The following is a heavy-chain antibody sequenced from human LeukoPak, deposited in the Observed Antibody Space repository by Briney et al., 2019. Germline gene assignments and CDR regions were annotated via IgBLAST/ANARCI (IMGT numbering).Heavy chain of an antibody. V-gene: IGHV3-66*01. Sequence: GGSLRLSCAASGFTFSRYAFSWVRQAPGKGLEWVSVIYSGGSTYYADSVKGRFTISRDNSKNTLYLQMNSLRAEDTAVYYCASDYYDSSGYFDYWGQGTLVTVSS. CDR2: IYSGGST. J-gene: IGHJ4*02. CDR3: ASDYYDSSGYFDY. CDR1: GFTFSRYA. D-gene: IGHD3-22*01.